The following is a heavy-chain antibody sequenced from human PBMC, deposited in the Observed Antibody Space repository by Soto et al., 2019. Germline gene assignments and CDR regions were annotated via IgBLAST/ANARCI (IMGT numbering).Heavy chain of an antibody. CDR3: ARDGVAAGNINFDY. D-gene: IGHD6-25*01. CDR2: INGGNGNT. CDR1: GYTFTNYS. J-gene: IGHJ4*02. V-gene: IGHV1-3*01. Sequence: GGSVKVSCKASGYTFTNYSMHWVRQAPGQRLEWMGWINGGNGNTKYSPKLQDRVTITRDTSASTAYMELSSLRSEDTALYYCARDGVAAGNINFDYWGQGTLVTVSS.